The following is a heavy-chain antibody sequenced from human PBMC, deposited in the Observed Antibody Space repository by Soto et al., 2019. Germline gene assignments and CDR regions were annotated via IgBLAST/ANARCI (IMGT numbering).Heavy chain of an antibody. CDR2: IWYDGSNK. D-gene: IGHD3-10*01. CDR1: GFTFSSYG. CDR3: ARDGDYYCSGSYLDY. J-gene: IGHJ4*02. Sequence: QVQLVESGGGVVQPGRSLRLSCAASGFTFSSYGMHWVRQAPGKGLEWVAVIWYDGSNKYYADSVKGRFTISRDNSKNSLYLQMPILSAEDTAVYYCARDGDYYCSGSYLDYWGQGTLVTVSS. V-gene: IGHV3-33*01.